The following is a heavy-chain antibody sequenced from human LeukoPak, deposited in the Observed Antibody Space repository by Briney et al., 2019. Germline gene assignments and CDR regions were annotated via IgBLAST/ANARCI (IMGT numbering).Heavy chain of an antibody. V-gene: IGHV3-23*01. CDR2: ISGSGGST. Sequence: GGSLRLSCAASGFTFSSYAMSWVRQAPGKGLEWVSAISGSGGSTYYADSVKGRFTISRDNSKTTLYLQMNSLRAEDTAVYYCAKDLYGYVSNWFDPWGQGTLVTVSS. CDR1: GFTFSSYA. D-gene: IGHD5-12*01. CDR3: AKDLYGYVSNWFDP. J-gene: IGHJ5*02.